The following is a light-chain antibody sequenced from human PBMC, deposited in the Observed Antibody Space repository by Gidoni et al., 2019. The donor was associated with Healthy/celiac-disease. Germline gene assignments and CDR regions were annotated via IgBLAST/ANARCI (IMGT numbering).Light chain of an antibody. J-gene: IGKJ3*01. Sequence: TQSPDYLAVSLGERATINCESSQSLLYSSKNKNYLAWYQKKTGQPPKLLFYWASTRESGVPERFIASGSGIYFALTIANLQPEDVAVYYCQQYFTTPFTFGPVTTVHI. CDR2: WAS. CDR3: QQYFTTPFT. CDR1: QSLLYSSKNKNY. V-gene: IGKV4-1*01.